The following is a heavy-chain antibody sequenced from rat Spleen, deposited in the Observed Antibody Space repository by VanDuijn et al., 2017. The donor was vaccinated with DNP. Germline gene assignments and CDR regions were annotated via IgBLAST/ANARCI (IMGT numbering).Heavy chain of an antibody. CDR2: ISYDDSRT. V-gene: IGHV5-7*01. J-gene: IGHJ4*01. CDR3: ARHMDTGPYYAMDV. Sequence: EVQLVESGGASVQPGRSLKLSCAASGFIFSDYNMAWVRQAPKKGLEWVATISYDDSRTYYRDSVKGRFSLSRDHAKNTLYLQMDSLRSEDTATYYCARHMDTGPYYAMDVWGQGISVTVSS. CDR1: GFIFSDYN. D-gene: IGHD4-1*01.